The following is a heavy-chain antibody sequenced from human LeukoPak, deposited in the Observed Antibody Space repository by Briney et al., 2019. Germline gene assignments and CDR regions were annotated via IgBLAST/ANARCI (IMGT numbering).Heavy chain of an antibody. CDR3: ARGPLGVVDYYYYYMDV. D-gene: IGHD2-15*01. Sequence: GGSLRLSCAASGFTFSSYSMNWVRQAPGKGLEWVSSISSSSSYIYYADSVKGRFTISRDNAKSSLYLQMNSLRAEDTAVYYCARGPLGVVDYYYYYMDVWGKGTTVTVSS. CDR1: GFTFSSYS. CDR2: ISSSSSYI. V-gene: IGHV3-21*01. J-gene: IGHJ6*03.